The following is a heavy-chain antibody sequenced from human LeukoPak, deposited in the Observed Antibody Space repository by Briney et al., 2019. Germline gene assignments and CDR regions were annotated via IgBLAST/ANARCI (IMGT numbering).Heavy chain of an antibody. D-gene: IGHD5-18*01. CDR3: ARGDTAMVDY. J-gene: IGHJ4*02. CDR1: GFTFTNFN. CDR2: IYSGGST. Sequence: GGSLRLSCAASGFTFTNFNMNWVRQAPGKGLEWVSVIYSGGSTYYADSVKGRFTISRDNSKNTLYLQMNSLRAEDTAVYYCARGDTAMVDYWGQGTLVTVSS. V-gene: IGHV3-66*01.